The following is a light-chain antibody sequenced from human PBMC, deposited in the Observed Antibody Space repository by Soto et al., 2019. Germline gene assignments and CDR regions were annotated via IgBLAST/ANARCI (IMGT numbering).Light chain of an antibody. CDR3: CSYTDSRTHI. J-gene: IGLJ1*01. CDR2: EVS. V-gene: IGLV2-14*01. CDR1: SSDVGGYNY. Sequence: QSVLTQPASVSGSPGQSITISCTGTSSDVGGYNYVSWYQQHPGKAPKLIIFEVSYRPSGISNRFSASKSGDTASLTISGLQADDEADYYCCSYTDSRTHIFGSGTKVIVL.